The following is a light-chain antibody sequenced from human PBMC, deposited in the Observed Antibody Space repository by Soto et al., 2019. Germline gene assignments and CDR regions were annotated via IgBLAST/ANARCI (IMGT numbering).Light chain of an antibody. V-gene: IGKV3-20*01. J-gene: IGKJ4*01. CDR1: QSVTSSY. CDR2: GAS. Sequence: EIVLTQSPGTLSLSPGERATLSCRASQSVTSSYLAWYQQKPGQAPRLPISGASSRATGIPDRFSGSGSATDSTLSISRLEPEDFAGYYCQQYSTSRLTFGGGTKVEIK. CDR3: QQYSTSRLT.